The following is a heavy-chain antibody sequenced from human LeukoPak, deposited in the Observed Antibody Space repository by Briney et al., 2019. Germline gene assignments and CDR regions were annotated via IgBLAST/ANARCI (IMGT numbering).Heavy chain of an antibody. CDR1: GYTFSSYA. CDR3: ARAKPYDFWFIENY. CDR2: ISAYNGNT. V-gene: IGHV1-18*01. Sequence: ASVTVSCKASGYTFSSYAINWVRQAPGQGLEWMGWISAYNGNTNYAQKFQGRVTMTTDASTNTAYMELRSLRSDDTAVYYCARAKPYDFWFIENYWGQGTLVTVSS. D-gene: IGHD3-3*01. J-gene: IGHJ4*02.